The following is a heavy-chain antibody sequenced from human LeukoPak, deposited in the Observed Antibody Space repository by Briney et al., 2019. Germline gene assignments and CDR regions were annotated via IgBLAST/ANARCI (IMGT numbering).Heavy chain of an antibody. CDR2: INHSGST. Sequence: PSETLSLTCAVYGGSFSGYYWSWIRQPPGKGLEWIGEINHSGSTNYNPSLKSRVTISVDTSKNQFSLKLSSVTAADTAVYYCARGLLDCSGGSSYWTPPIDYWGQGTLVTVSS. CDR3: ARGLLDCSGGSSYWTPPIDY. J-gene: IGHJ4*02. CDR1: GGSFSGYY. D-gene: IGHD2-15*01. V-gene: IGHV4-34*01.